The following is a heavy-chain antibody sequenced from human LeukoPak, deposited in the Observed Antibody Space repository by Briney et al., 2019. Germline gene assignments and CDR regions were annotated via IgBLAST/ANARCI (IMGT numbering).Heavy chain of an antibody. CDR1: GGSFSGYY. CDR3: ARVKGIQLWLRLYNWFDP. CDR2: INHSGST. Sequence: PSETLSLTCAVYGGSFSGYYWSWIRQPPGKGLEWIGEINHSGSTNYNPSLKSRVTISVDTSKNQFPLKLSSVTAADTAVYYCARVKGIQLWLRLYNWFDPWGQGTLVTVSS. V-gene: IGHV4-34*01. J-gene: IGHJ5*02. D-gene: IGHD5-18*01.